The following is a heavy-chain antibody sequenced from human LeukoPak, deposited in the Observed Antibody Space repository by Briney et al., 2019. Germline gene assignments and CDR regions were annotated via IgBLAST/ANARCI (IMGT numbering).Heavy chain of an antibody. Sequence: GSLRLSCAASAFTFSSYAMSWVRQAPGKGLEWVSAISGSGGSTYYADSVKGLFTISRDNSKNTLYLQMNSLRAEDTAVYYCAKASSGYYWTYWGQGTLVTVSS. CDR3: AKASSGYYWTY. D-gene: IGHD3-22*01. CDR2: ISGSGGST. CDR1: AFTFSSYA. J-gene: IGHJ4*02. V-gene: IGHV3-23*01.